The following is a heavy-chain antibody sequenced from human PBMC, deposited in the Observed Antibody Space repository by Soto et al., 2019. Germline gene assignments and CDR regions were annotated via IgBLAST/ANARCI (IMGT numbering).Heavy chain of an antibody. V-gene: IGHV1-46*01. CDR3: ARVVVAATPVYSEYFQH. CDR2: INPSGGST. CDR1: GYTFTSYY. Sequence: ASVKVSCKASGYTFTSYYMHWVRQAPGQGLEWMGIINPSGGSTSYAQKFQGRVTMTMDTSTVTVYMVLSSLRSEDTAVYYCARVVVAATPVYSEYFQHWGQGTLVTVSS. D-gene: IGHD2-15*01. J-gene: IGHJ1*01.